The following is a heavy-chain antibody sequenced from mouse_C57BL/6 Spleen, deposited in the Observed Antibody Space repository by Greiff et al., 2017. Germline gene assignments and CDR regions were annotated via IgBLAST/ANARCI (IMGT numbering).Heavy chain of an antibody. CDR2: INPGSGGT. CDR3: ARHYGND. D-gene: IGHD2-1*01. CDR1: GYAFTNYL. Sequence: VQRVESGAELVRPGTSVKVSCKASGYAFTNYLIEWVKQRPGQGLEWIGVINPGSGGTNYNEKFKGKATLTADKSASTAYMQLSSRTSEDSAVYVCARHYGNDWGQGTTLTVSS. V-gene: IGHV1-54*01. J-gene: IGHJ2*01.